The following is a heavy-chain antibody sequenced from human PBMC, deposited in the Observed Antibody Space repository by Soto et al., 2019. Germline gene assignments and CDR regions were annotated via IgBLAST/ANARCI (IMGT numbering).Heavy chain of an antibody. D-gene: IGHD6-13*01. CDR2: INAGNGNT. CDR3: ARDVAAADY. CDR1: GYTFTSYG. J-gene: IGHJ4*02. V-gene: IGHV1-3*01. Sequence: GASVKVSCKASGYTFTSYGMQWGRPAPGQKLEWMGWINAGNGNTKYSQKFQGRVTITRDTSASTAYMELSSLRSEDTAVYYCARDVAAADYWGQGTLVTVSS.